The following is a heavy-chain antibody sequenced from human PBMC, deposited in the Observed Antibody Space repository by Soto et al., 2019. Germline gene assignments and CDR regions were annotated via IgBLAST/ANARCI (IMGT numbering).Heavy chain of an antibody. CDR2: IKQDGSEK. CDR3: ARLYYDILTGYPAYYYYYMDV. D-gene: IGHD3-9*01. CDR1: GFTFSSYW. Sequence: PGGSLRLSCAASGFTFSSYWMSWVRQAPGKGLEWVANIKQDGSEKYYVDSVKGRFTISRDNAKNSLYLQMNSLRAEDTAVYYCARLYYDILTGYPAYYYYYMDVWGKGTTVTVSS. V-gene: IGHV3-7*01. J-gene: IGHJ6*03.